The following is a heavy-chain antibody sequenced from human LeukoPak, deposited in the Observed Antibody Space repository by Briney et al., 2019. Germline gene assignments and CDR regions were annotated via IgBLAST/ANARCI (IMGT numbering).Heavy chain of an antibody. CDR3: ARGGGSEDQYAPWYFDY. D-gene: IGHD3-10*01. J-gene: IGHJ4*02. V-gene: IGHV3-48*03. CDR2: ISSSGSTI. Sequence: GGSLRLSCAASGFTFSSYEMNWVRQAPGKGPEWVSYISSSGSTIYYADSVKGRFTISRDNSKNTLSLQMNNLRPEDTAVYYCARGGGSEDQYAPWYFDYWGQGTLVTVSS. CDR1: GFTFSSYE.